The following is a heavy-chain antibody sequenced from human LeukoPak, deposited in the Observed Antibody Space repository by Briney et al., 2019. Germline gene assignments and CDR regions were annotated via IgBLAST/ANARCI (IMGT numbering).Heavy chain of an antibody. CDR1: GFTFSSYG. CDR3: AKGPLPYIAVAVLDAFDI. V-gene: IGHV3-30*18. D-gene: IGHD6-19*01. Sequence: GGSLRLSCAASGFTFSSYGMHWVRQAPGKGLEWVAVISYDGSNKYYADSVKGRFTISRDNSKNTLYLQMNSLGAEDTAVYYCAKGPLPYIAVAVLDAFDIWGQGTMVTVSS. J-gene: IGHJ3*02. CDR2: ISYDGSNK.